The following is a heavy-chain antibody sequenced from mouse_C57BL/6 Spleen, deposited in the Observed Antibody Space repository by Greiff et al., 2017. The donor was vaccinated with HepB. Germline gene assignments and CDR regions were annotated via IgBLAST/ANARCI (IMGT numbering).Heavy chain of an antibody. V-gene: IGHV5-6*01. CDR2: ISSGGSYT. Sequence: EVHLVESGGDLVKPGGSLKLSCAASGFTFSSYGMSWVRQTPDKRLEWVATISSGGSYTYYPDSVKGRFTISRDNAKNTLYLQMSSLKSEDTAMYYCARQDYGSSYRYYYAMDYWGQGTSVTVFS. CDR3: ARQDYGSSYRYYYAMDY. J-gene: IGHJ4*01. CDR1: GFTFSSYG. D-gene: IGHD1-1*01.